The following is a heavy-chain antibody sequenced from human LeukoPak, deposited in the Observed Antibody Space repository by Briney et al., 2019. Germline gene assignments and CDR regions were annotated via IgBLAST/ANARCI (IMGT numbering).Heavy chain of an antibody. CDR3: ARDLANYGGNSKYFQH. CDR1: GFTFSSYG. V-gene: IGHV3-30*03. D-gene: IGHD4-23*01. Sequence: GGSLRLSCAASGFTFSSYGMHWVRQAPGKGLEWVAVISYDGSNKYYADSVKGRFTISRDNSKNTLYLQMNSLRAEDTAVYYCARDLANYGGNSKYFQHWGQGTLVTVSS. CDR2: ISYDGSNK. J-gene: IGHJ1*01.